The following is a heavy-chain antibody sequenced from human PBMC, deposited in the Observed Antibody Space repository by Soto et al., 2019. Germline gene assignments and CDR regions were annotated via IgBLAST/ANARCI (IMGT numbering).Heavy chain of an antibody. CDR3: ARDQLEGNWFDP. CDR1: GGSISSGGCS. Sequence: ILSLTCAVSGGSISSGGCSWNWIRQPPGKGLEWIGYIYHSGSTLYNPSLKSRVTISVDKSKNQFSLKLTSVTAADTAVYYCARDQLEGNWFDPWGQGTLVTVSS. J-gene: IGHJ5*02. CDR2: IYHSGST. D-gene: IGHD1-1*01. V-gene: IGHV4-30-2*01.